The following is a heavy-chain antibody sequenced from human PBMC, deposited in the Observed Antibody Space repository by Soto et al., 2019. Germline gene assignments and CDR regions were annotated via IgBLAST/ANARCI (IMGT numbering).Heavy chain of an antibody. CDR3: ARPDYDSSGFYSYYFDY. CDR2: IWHDGTNR. D-gene: IGHD3-22*01. Sequence: QVQLVESGGGVIQPGRSLRLSCAASGFTFSDYVMYWVRQAPGKGPEWVAFIWHDGTNRYYTDSVQGRFTVSRDNSNNTLSLQMNTLRAEDTAVYYCARPDYDSSGFYSYYFDYWGQGTLVTVSS. CDR1: GFTFSDYV. J-gene: IGHJ4*02. V-gene: IGHV3-33*01.